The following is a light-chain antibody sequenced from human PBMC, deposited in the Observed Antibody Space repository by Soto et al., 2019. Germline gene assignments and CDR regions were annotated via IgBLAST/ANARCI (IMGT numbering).Light chain of an antibody. V-gene: IGKV3-15*01. CDR1: QSVSSN. CDR2: GAS. CDR3: QKYNNWPLN. Sequence: EKVMTQSPSTRSVSPGERATLSCMASQSVSSNLAWYQQKPGQAPRLLIYGASSRATGIPVRFSGSGSGTEFTLTISSLQSEDFAVYYCQKYNNWPLNFGQGTRLEIK. J-gene: IGKJ5*01.